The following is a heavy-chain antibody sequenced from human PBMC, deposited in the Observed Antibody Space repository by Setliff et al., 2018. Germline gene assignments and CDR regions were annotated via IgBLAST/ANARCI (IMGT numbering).Heavy chain of an antibody. CDR2: IKRKTDGETT. CDR3: MSTPSGTYSTYYYYYNMDV. J-gene: IGHJ6*03. D-gene: IGHD3-10*01. CDR1: GFTFRDYT. V-gene: IGHV3-15*01. Sequence: PGESLKISCAASGFTFRDYTMAWVRQAPGKGLEWVGQIKRKTDGETTDYAAPVKGRFIISRDDSKRTLYLQMNSLKNEDTALYYCMSTPSGTYSTYYYYYNMDVWGKGTQVTVSS.